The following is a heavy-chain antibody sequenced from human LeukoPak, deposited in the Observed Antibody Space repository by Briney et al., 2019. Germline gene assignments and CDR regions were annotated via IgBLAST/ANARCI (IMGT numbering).Heavy chain of an antibody. D-gene: IGHD3-22*01. Sequence: PGGSLRLSCAASGFTFSSYDMNWVRQAPGKGLEWVSCISSSSSYIYYADSVKGRFTISRDNAKNSLYLQMNSLRAEDTAVYYCARVKDYYDSSGGYWGQGTLVTVSS. V-gene: IGHV3-21*01. CDR3: ARVKDYYDSSGGY. J-gene: IGHJ4*02. CDR2: ISSSSSYI. CDR1: GFTFSSYD.